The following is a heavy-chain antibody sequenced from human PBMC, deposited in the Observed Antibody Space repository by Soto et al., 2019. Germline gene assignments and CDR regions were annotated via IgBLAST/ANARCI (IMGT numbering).Heavy chain of an antibody. CDR2: ITHTSENI. J-gene: IGHJ3*01. CDR3: TKGRRLLWLKDVFDD. CDR1: GFTLGNFA. V-gene: IGHV3-23*01. D-gene: IGHD5-12*01. Sequence: EVQLWESGGDSVQAGRSLRLSCPASGFTLGNFAMSWVGQAPGKGLEWVSTITHTSENIDYSDSVKGRFTISRDNSKNTLYLQMNSLRAEDTAVYYCTKGRRLLWLKDVFDDWGQGTVVIVSS.